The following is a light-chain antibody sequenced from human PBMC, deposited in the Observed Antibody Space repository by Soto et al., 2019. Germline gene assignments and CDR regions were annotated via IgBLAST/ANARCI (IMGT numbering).Light chain of an antibody. Sequence: DIQLTQSPSFLSASVGDRVTITCRASQGINNYLAWYQQKPGKAPKLLIHSAFTLQSGVPSRFSGGGSGTEFPPTSSSLQPEDFATYYCQQRNSYPITFGQGTRLEIK. CDR1: QGINNY. CDR3: QQRNSYPIT. CDR2: SAF. J-gene: IGKJ5*01. V-gene: IGKV1-9*01.